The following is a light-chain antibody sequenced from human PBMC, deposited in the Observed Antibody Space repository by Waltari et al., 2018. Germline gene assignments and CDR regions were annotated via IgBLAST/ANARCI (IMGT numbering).Light chain of an antibody. CDR2: KAS. J-gene: IGKJ1*01. CDR1: QSVSIW. Sequence: DIQMTQSPSTLSASVGDRVTITCRASQSVSIWLAWYQQKPGKAPNLLIYKASTLESGGPSRFSGSGSGTEFTLTISSLQPDDCATYYCQQYNSYSRTFGQGTKVEV. CDR3: QQYNSYSRT. V-gene: IGKV1-5*03.